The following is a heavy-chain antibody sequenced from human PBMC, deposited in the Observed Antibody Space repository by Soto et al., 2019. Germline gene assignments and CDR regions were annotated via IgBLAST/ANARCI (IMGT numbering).Heavy chain of an antibody. CDR3: VNQRGSGKTYCYNMDV. J-gene: IGHJ6*02. V-gene: IGHV3-23*01. CDR1: GFSFNTYA. D-gene: IGHD3-10*01. CDR2: INYSGRTT. Sequence: EVQLLESGGGLVQPGGSLRLSCETSGFSFNTYAMTWVRQAPGMGPEWVAVINYSGRTTFHAQSVKGRFTISRDNSRNTVFLQMDSLRAEDTAVYYCVNQRGSGKTYCYNMDVWGLGTTVIVSS.